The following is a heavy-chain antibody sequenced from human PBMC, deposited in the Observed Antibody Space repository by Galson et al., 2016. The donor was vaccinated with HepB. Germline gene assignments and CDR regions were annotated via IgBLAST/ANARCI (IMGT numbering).Heavy chain of an antibody. CDR2: ISGSGGST. Sequence: SPRLSCAASGFTFTTYTMNWVRQAPGKGLEWVSTISGSGGSTYHADSVKGRFTISRDNSKNTVYLQMNSLRAVDTAVYYCAKFASGTYYLDSFDYWGQGTLVTGSS. J-gene: IGHJ4*02. CDR1: GFTFTTYT. D-gene: IGHD3-10*01. CDR3: AKFASGTYYLDSFDY. V-gene: IGHV3-23*01.